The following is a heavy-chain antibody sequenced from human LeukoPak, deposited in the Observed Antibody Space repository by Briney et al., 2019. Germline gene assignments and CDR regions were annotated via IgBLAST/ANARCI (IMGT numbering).Heavy chain of an antibody. J-gene: IGHJ3*02. D-gene: IGHD2-2*01. CDR1: GGSFSGYY. V-gene: IGHV4-34*01. Sequence: PSETLSLTCAVYGGSFSGYYWSWIRQPPGKGLEWIGEINHSGSTNYNPSLKSRVTISVDTSKNQFSLKLSSVTAADTAVYYCASGPGSTYCSSTSCPPHDAFDIWGQGTMVTASS. CDR2: INHSGST. CDR3: ASGPGSTYCSSTSCPPHDAFDI.